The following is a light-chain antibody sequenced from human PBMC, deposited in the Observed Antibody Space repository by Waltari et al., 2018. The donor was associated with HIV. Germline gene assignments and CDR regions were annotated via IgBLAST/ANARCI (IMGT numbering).Light chain of an antibody. V-gene: IGLV2-18*02. J-gene: IGLJ1*01. CDR2: EVN. CDR1: NSDVGIYNR. CDR3: SSYTTINTYV. Sequence: QSALTQPPSVSGSPGQSVTISCTGTNSDVGIYNRVSWYQQPPGTAPKLMIYEVNNRPSGVPDRFSGSKSGNTASLTISGLQAEDEADYYCSSYTTINTYVFGTGTKVTVL.